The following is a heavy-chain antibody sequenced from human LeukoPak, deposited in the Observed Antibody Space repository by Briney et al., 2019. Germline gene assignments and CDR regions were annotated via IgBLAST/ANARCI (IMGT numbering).Heavy chain of an antibody. CDR1: GGSISSYY. V-gene: IGHV4-59*01. D-gene: IGHD5-12*01. CDR3: ATGRGYDSNY. CDR2: IYYSGST. J-gene: IGHJ4*02. Sequence: SETLSLTCTASGGSISSYYWSWVRQPPGKGLEWIGYIYYSGSTNYNPSLKSRVTISVDTSKNQFSLKLSSVTAADTAVYYCATGRGYDSNYWGQGTLVTVSS.